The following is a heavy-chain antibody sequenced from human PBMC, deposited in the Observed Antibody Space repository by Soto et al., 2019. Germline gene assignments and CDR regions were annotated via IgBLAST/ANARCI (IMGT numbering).Heavy chain of an antibody. J-gene: IGHJ5*02. Sequence: EVQLVESGGGLVQPGGSLKLSCAASGFTFSDSAMHWVRQASGKGLEWVGRIRSKPNNYATAYAASVKGSFTISRDDSKNTAYLQMNSLKTEDTAVNYCTRHVADLWGQGTLVTVSS. V-gene: IGHV3-73*01. CDR2: IRSKPNNYAT. CDR3: TRHVADL. CDR1: GFTFSDSA.